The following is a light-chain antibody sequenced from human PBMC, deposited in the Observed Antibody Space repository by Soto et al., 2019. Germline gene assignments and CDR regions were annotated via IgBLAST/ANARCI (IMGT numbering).Light chain of an antibody. V-gene: IGKV1-5*03. CDR3: QQYDYYPYT. J-gene: IGKJ2*01. Sequence: DIQMTQSPSTLSASVGDRVTITCRASQSISSWLAWYQQKSGEAPKILIYKASSLESGVPSRFSGSGSWTEFTLTISSLQPDDFATYYCQQYDYYPYTFGQGTKLEIK. CDR1: QSISSW. CDR2: KAS.